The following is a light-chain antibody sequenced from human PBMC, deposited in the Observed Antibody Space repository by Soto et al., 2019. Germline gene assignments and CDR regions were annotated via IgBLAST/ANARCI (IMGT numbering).Light chain of an antibody. CDR2: DAS. Sequence: EIVLTQFPGTLSFSPVSGATVSCQASQSVRTSLAWYQHKPGQAPRLVIYDASLRANGVPARFGGSGSGTDFTLTINSLEPEDFAVYYCQQRNVWPPITFGQGTRLEIK. CDR1: QSVRTS. V-gene: IGKV3-11*01. CDR3: QQRNVWPPIT. J-gene: IGKJ5*01.